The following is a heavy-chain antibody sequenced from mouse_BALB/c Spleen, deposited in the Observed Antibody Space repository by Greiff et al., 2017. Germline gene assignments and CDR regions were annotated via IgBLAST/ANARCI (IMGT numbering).Heavy chain of an antibody. CDR3: ARRYDYDEYYYAMDY. CDR1: GFTFSSFG. D-gene: IGHD2-4*01. CDR2: ISSGSSTI. J-gene: IGHJ4*01. Sequence: EVQVVESGGGLVQPGGSRKLSCAASGFTFSSFGMHWVRQAPEKGLEWVAYISSGSSTIYYADTVKGRFTISRDNPKNTLFLQMTSLRSEDTAMYYCARRYDYDEYYYAMDYWGQGTSVTVSS. V-gene: IGHV5-17*02.